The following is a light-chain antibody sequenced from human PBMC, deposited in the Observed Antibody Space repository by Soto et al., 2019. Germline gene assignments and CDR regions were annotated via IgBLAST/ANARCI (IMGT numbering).Light chain of an antibody. Sequence: QSVLTQPRSVSGVPGQRVTISCTGSSSNIGAGYDVHWYQQLPGTAPKLLIYGNSNRPSGVPDRFSGSKSGTSASLAITGLQSEDEADYYCQSYDSSLSGYVFGTGTKLTV. V-gene: IGLV1-40*01. CDR1: SSNIGAGYD. CDR2: GNS. J-gene: IGLJ1*01. CDR3: QSYDSSLSGYV.